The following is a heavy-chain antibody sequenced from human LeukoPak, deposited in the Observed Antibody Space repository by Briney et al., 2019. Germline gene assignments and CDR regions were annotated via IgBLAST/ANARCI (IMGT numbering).Heavy chain of an antibody. CDR2: IIPIFGTA. J-gene: IGHJ6*03. D-gene: IGHD3-16*01. V-gene: IGHV1-69*06. CDR1: GYIFTGYY. Sequence: GASVKVSCKPSGYIFTGYYIHWVRQAPGQGLEWMGGIIPIFGTANYAQKFQGRVTITADKSTSTAYMELSSLRSEDTAVYYCASSPPTGGYYYYMDVWGKGTTVTVSS. CDR3: ASSPPTGGYYYYMDV.